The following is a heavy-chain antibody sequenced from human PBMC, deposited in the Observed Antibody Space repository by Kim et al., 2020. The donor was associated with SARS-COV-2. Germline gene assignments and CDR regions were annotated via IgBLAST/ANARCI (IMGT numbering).Heavy chain of an antibody. CDR2: IYYSGST. J-gene: IGHJ5*02. V-gene: IGHV4-31*03. CDR3: ARLLRKVEMAYNWFDP. Sequence: SQTLSLTCTVSGGSISSGGYYWSWIRQHPGKGLEWIGYIYYSGSTYYNPSLKSRVTISVDTSKNQFSLKLSSVTAADTAVYYCARLLRKVEMAYNWFDPWGQGTLVTVSS. D-gene: IGHD2-21*01. CDR1: GGSISSGGYY.